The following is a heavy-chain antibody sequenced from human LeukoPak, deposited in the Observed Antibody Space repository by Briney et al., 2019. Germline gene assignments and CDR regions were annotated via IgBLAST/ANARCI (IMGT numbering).Heavy chain of an antibody. D-gene: IGHD2-2*01. CDR1: GFTFSSYA. Sequence: GGSLRLSCAASGFTFSSYAMHWVRQAPGKGLEWVAVISYDGSNKYYADSVKGRFTISRDNSKNTLYLQMNSLRAEDTAVYYCARDRGSSTSSGYYYYYGMDVWGKGTTVTVSS. CDR3: ARDRGSSTSSGYYYYYGMDV. V-gene: IGHV3-30*04. CDR2: ISYDGSNK. J-gene: IGHJ6*04.